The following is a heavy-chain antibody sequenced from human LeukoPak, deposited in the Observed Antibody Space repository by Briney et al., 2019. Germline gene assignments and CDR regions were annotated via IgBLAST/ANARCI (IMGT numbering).Heavy chain of an antibody. V-gene: IGHV3-23*01. CDR3: VREAVGCSGGSCYSAHP. CDR2: MTGTSGGT. Sequence: GSLRLSCSASGFSFVEYVMSWVRQAPGKGLEWVAGMTGTSGGTYYADSVKGRFTISRDNSDSTLYLDINNLRAEDTAVYYCVREAVGCSGGSCYSAHPWGQGILVTVSS. J-gene: IGHJ5*02. D-gene: IGHD2-15*01. CDR1: GFSFVEYV.